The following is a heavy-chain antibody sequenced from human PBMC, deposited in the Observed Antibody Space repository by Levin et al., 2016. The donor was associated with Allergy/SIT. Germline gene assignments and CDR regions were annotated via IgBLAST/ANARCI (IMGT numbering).Heavy chain of an antibody. V-gene: IGHV3-7*03. CDR3: AREVRRSVSLGIAAAGTGWFDP. CDR1: GFTFSSYW. Sequence: GGSLRLSCAASGFTFSSYWMSWVRQAPGKGLEWVANIKQDGSEKYYVDSVKGRFTISRDNAKNSLYLQMNSLRAEDTAVYYCAREVRRSVSLGIAAAGTGWFDPWGQGTLVTVSS. CDR2: IKQDGSEK. J-gene: IGHJ5*02. D-gene: IGHD6-13*01.